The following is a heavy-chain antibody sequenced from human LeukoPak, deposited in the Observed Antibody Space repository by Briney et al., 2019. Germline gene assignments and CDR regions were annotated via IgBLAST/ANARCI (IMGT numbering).Heavy chain of an antibody. D-gene: IGHD6-13*01. Sequence: ASVKVSCKASGYTFTSYDINWVRQATGQGLEWMGWMNPNSDNTGYAQRFQGRVTMTRNTSISTAYMELSSLRSEDTAVYYCARAPAAGTDFFDYWGQGTLVTVSS. CDR2: MNPNSDNT. CDR1: GYTFTSYD. J-gene: IGHJ4*02. V-gene: IGHV1-8*01. CDR3: ARAPAAGTDFFDY.